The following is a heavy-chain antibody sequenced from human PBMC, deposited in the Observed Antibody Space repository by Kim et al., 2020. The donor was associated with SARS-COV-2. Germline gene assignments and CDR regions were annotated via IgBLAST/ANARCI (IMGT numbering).Heavy chain of an antibody. V-gene: IGHV4-31*03. CDR3: ARAKQGGMIVVVIREFDY. CDR2: IYYSGST. D-gene: IGHD3-22*01. J-gene: IGHJ4*02. CDR1: GGSISSGGYY. Sequence: SETLSLTCTVSGGSISSGGYYWSWIRQHPGKGLEWIGYIYYSGSTYYNPSLKSRVTISVDTSKNQFSLKLSSVTAADTAVDYCARAKQGGMIVVVIREFDYWGQGTLVTVSS.